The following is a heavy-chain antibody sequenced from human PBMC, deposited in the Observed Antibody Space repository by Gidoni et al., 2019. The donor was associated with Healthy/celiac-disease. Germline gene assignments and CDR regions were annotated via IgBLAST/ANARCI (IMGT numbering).Heavy chain of an antibody. CDR2: IRSSGSTI. CDR1: GFTFSDYS. CDR3: ARDRRLRAIDY. V-gene: IGHV3-11*01. D-gene: IGHD4-17*01. J-gene: IGHJ4*02. Sequence: QVQLVESGGGLVKPVGSLRLSCAASGFTFSDYSRSWIRQAPGKGLEWVSYIRSSGSTIYYADSVKGRFTISRDNAKKSLYLQMNSLRAEDTAVYYCARDRRLRAIDYWGQGTLVTVSS.